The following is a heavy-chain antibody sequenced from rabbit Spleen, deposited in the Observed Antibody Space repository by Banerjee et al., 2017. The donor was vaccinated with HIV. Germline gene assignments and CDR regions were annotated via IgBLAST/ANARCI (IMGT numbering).Heavy chain of an antibody. CDR1: GFSFSSGYD. J-gene: IGHJ6*01. D-gene: IGHD8-1*01. Sequence: QEQLVESGGGLVKPGASLTLICTASGFSFSSGYDMCWVRQAPGKGLEWVACAYAGNSGSTYSATWAKGRFTISKTSSTTVTLQMTSLTAADTATYFCARDTGTSFSTYGMDLWGPGTLVTVS. CDR2: AYAGNSGST. CDR3: ARDTGTSFSTYGMDL. V-gene: IGHV1S45*01.